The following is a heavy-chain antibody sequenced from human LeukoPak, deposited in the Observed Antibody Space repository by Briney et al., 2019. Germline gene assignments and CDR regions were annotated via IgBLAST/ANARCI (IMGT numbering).Heavy chain of an antibody. Sequence: GRSLRLSCAASGFTFSSYGMHWVRQAPGKGLEWVAVISYDGSNKYYADSVKGRFTISRDNAKNTLYLQMNSLRAEDTAVYFCAKRGVVIRVILVGFHKEAYYFDSWRQGALVTVSS. J-gene: IGHJ4*02. V-gene: IGHV3-30*18. D-gene: IGHD3-10*01. CDR2: ISYDGSNK. CDR1: GFTFSSYG. CDR3: AKRGVVIRVILVGFHKEAYYFDS.